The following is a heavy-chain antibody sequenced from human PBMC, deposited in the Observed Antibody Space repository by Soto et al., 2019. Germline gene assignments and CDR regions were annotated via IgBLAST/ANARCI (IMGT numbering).Heavy chain of an antibody. CDR2: ISSSSSTI. V-gene: IGHV3-48*02. Sequence: EVQLVESGGGLVQPGGSLRLSCAASGFTFSTYSMNWVRQAPGKGLEWLSYISSSSSTIYYADSVKGRFTISRDNAKNSLYMEMNSVRDEDTAVYYCARDRSDTAAMDYWGQGTLVTVSS. CDR1: GFTFSTYS. J-gene: IGHJ4*02. CDR3: ARDRSDTAAMDY. D-gene: IGHD2-2*01.